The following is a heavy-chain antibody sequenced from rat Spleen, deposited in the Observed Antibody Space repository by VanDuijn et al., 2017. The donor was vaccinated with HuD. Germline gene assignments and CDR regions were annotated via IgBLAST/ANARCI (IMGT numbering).Heavy chain of an antibody. CDR3: ARWASIIRGYVMDA. D-gene: IGHD4-3*01. V-gene: IGHV5S13*01. CDR2: ISTGGGST. J-gene: IGHJ4*01. Sequence: EVQLVESGGGLVQPGRSLKLSCAASGFTFSNYGMAWVRQAPTRGLEWVASISTGGGSTYYRDSVMGRFTVSRDKANSTLYLQMDSLRSEDTANYYCARWASIIRGYVMDAWGQGASVTVSS. CDR1: GFTFSNYG.